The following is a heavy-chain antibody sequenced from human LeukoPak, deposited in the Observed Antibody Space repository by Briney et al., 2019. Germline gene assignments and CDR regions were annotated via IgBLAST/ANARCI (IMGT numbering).Heavy chain of an antibody. CDR3: AREIDAFDM. V-gene: IGHV3-48*03. CDR1: GFTFSSFE. J-gene: IGHJ3*02. Sequence: GGSLRLSCAASGFTFSSFEMNWVRQAPGKGLEWVSYINGNGNTIYDANSVKGRFTISRDNAKSPLFLQMNSLRVEDTAVYFCAREIDAFDMWGQGTTVTVSS. CDR2: INGNGNTI.